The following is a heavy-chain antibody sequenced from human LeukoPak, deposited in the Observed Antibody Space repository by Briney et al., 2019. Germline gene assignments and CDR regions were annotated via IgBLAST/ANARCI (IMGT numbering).Heavy chain of an antibody. J-gene: IGHJ6*02. CDR1: GFTFSSYW. CDR3: ARDRSYYYGSGSSSLSYYYYGMDV. CDR2: IKQDGSEK. D-gene: IGHD3-10*01. Sequence: PGGSLRLSCAASGFTFSSYWMSWVRQAPGKGLEWVANIKQDGSEKYYVDSVKGRFTISRDNAKNSLYLQMNSLRAEDTAVYYCARDRSYYYGSGSSSLSYYYYGMDVWGQGTTVTVSS. V-gene: IGHV3-7*01.